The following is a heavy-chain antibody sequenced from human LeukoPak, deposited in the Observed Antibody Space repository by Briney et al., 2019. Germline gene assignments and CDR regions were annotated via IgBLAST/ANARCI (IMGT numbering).Heavy chain of an antibody. V-gene: IGHV3-48*01. D-gene: IGHD4-17*01. CDR3: ATESKARVTTED. Sequence: GGSLRLSCAASGFTFSSYSMNWVRQAPGKGLKSLSYISSSSSTIYYADSVKGRFAISRDNAKNSLYLQMNSLRAEDTAVYYCATESKARVTTEDWGQGTLVTVYS. J-gene: IGHJ4*02. CDR2: ISSSSSTI. CDR1: GFTFSSYS.